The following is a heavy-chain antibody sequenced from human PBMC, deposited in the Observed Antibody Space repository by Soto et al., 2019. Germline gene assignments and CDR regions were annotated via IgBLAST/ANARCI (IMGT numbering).Heavy chain of an antibody. Sequence: PGGSLRLSCAASGFTFSGSAMHWVRQASGKGLEWVGRIRSKANSYATAYAASVKGRFTISRDDSKNTAYLQMNSLKTEDTAVYYCTSADSSISRSGKLWGQGTLVTVSS. CDR2: IRSKANSYAT. J-gene: IGHJ4*02. V-gene: IGHV3-73*01. CDR3: TSADSSISRSGKL. CDR1: GFTFSGSA.